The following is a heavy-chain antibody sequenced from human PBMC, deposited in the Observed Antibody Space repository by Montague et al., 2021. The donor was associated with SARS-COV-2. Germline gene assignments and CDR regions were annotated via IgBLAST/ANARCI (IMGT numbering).Heavy chain of an antibody. CDR3: ARGGYSGYWDY. CDR2: IYYSGST. V-gene: IGHV4-39*07. Sequence: SETLSLTCTVSGGSISSSSYYWGWIRQPPGKGLEWIGSIYYSGSTYYNPSLKSRVTISVDTSKNQFSLKLSSVTAADTAVYCCARGGYSGYWDYWGQGTLVTVSS. J-gene: IGHJ4*02. CDR1: GGSISSSSYY. D-gene: IGHD5-12*01.